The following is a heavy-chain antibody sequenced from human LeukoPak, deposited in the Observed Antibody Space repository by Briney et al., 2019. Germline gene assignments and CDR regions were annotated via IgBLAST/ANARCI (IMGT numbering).Heavy chain of an antibody. CDR2: ISYDGSNK. CDR1: GSTFSSYA. CDR3: ARAGDTVS. J-gene: IGHJ5*02. Sequence: GGSLRLSCAASGSTFSSYAMHWVRQAPGKGLEWVAVISYDGSNKYYADSVKGRFTISRDNSKNTLYLQMNSLRAEDTAVYYCARAGDTVSWGQGTLVTVSS. D-gene: IGHD7-27*01. V-gene: IGHV3-30*04.